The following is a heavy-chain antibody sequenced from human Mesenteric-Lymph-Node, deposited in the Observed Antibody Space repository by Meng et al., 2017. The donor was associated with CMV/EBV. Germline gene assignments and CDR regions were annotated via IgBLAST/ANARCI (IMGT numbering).Heavy chain of an antibody. Sequence: GSLRLSCTVSGGSISNSTYYWGWIRQPPGKGLEWIGSIYYSGSTYYNPSPKSRVTISVDTSKNQFSLNLNSVTAADTAVYYCAGESQQLVAWWFDPWGQGTLVTVSS. CDR2: IYYSGST. J-gene: IGHJ5*02. CDR1: GGSISNSTYY. CDR3: AGESQQLVAWWFDP. V-gene: IGHV4-39*01. D-gene: IGHD6-13*01.